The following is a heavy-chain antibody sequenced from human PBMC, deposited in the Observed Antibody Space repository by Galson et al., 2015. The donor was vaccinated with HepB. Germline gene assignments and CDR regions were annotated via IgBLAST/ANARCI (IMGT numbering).Heavy chain of an antibody. CDR1: GFTFSSYS. Sequence: SLRLSCAASGFTFSSYSMHWVRQAPGKGLEWVAVISYDGSNRYYADSVKGRFTLSRDNSKNTLYLQMNSLRVEDTALYYCAKALRSSTTCYHEGCWYFDLWGRGTLVTVSS. D-gene: IGHD2-2*01. CDR2: ISYDGSNR. CDR3: AKALRSSTTCYHEGCWYFDL. J-gene: IGHJ2*01. V-gene: IGHV3-30*18.